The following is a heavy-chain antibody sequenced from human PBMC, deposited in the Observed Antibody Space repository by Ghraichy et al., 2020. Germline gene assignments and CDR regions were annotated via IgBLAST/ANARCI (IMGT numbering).Heavy chain of an antibody. CDR1: GGPFSNYD. D-gene: IGHD6-13*01. Sequence: SETLSLTCAVYGGPFSNYDWNWIRQPPGKGLEWIGQINHRGGTKNNPSLKSRVTISIDTSKSQFSLKLSSVTAADTAVYYCARHGSGSSWAAFDSWGQGSLVTVSS. J-gene: IGHJ4*02. CDR3: ARHGSGSSWAAFDS. V-gene: IGHV4-34*01. CDR2: INHRGGT.